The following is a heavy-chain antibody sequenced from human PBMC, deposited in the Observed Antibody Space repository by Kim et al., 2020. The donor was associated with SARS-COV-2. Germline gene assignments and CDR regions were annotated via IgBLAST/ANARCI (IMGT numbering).Heavy chain of an antibody. CDR2: VYHSGNT. D-gene: IGHD2-21*01. CDR3: VRTGAFRGCSDWYGYTWF. CDR1: GASISTYF. Sequence: SETLSLTCAVSGASISTYFWSWTRQPPGKGLEWIGFVYHSGNTDYNPSLKSRVTISMDTSRNHFSLKLSAVTAADTAVYYCVRTGAFRGCSDWYGYTWF. V-gene: IGHV4-59*01. J-gene: IGHJ5*01.